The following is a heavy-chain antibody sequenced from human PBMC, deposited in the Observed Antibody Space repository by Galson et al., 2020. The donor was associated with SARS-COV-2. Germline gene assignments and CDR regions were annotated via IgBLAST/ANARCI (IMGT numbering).Heavy chain of an antibody. Sequence: SETLSLTCTVSGGSISSSSYYWGWIRQPPGKGLEWIGSIYYSGSTYYNPSLKSRVTIAVDTSKNQFSLKLSSVTAADTAVYYCAREGLIAVAGYYYYYGMDVWGQGTTVTVSS. CDR2: IYYSGST. CDR1: GGSISSSSYY. J-gene: IGHJ6*02. CDR3: AREGLIAVAGYYYYYGMDV. V-gene: IGHV4-39*07. D-gene: IGHD6-19*01.